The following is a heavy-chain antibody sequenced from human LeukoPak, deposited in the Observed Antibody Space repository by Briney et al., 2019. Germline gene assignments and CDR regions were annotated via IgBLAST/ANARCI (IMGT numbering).Heavy chain of an antibody. D-gene: IGHD2-2*01. CDR2: INHSGST. J-gene: IGHJ6*03. Sequence: SETLSLTCAVYGVSFSGYYWSWIRQPPGKGLGWIGEINHSGSTNYNPSLKSRVTISVDTSKNQFSLKLSSVTAADTAVYYCSRPGYYYYMDVWGKGTTVTASS. CDR1: GVSFSGYY. V-gene: IGHV4-34*01. CDR3: SRPGYYYYMDV.